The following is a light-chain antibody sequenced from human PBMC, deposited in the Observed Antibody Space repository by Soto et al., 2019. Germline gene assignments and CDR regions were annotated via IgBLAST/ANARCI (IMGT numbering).Light chain of an antibody. CDR1: QRISTC. CDR2: DAS. Sequence: DIQMTQSPSSLSASVGDRVSITFRASQRISTCLAWYQQKLGEAPRLLISDASSLQNGVPPRFSGSTSGTEFTLTITSLQPDDSATYYCQQYYSYWTFGQGTKVDIK. V-gene: IGKV1-5*01. CDR3: QQYYSYWT. J-gene: IGKJ1*01.